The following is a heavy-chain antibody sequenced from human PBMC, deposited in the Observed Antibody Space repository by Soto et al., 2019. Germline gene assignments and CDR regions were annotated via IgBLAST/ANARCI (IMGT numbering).Heavy chain of an antibody. V-gene: IGHV4-39*01. Sequence: QLQESGPGLLRPSETLSLTCVVSGGSFGNRNYYWGWVRHFPQQGLEWLGSVDFTKSAYSKSTLKSPVSISMDVSKNQFVLTLTSVTATDSALHYCVRHGQAGGDRGLDVWGRG. D-gene: IGHD6-19*01. J-gene: IGHJ6*01. CDR2: VDFTKSA. CDR3: VRHGQAGGDRGLDV. CDR1: GGSFGNRNYY.